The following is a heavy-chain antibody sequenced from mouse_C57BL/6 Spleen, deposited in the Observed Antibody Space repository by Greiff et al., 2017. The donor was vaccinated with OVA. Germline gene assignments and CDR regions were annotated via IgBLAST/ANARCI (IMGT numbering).Heavy chain of an antibody. J-gene: IGHJ1*03. CDR3: ARSELGRYWYFDV. CDR2: IYPGSGNT. V-gene: IGHV1-76*01. CDR1: GYTFTDYY. D-gene: IGHD4-1*01. Sequence: VQLQQSGAELVRPGASVKLSCKASGYTFTDYYINWVKQRPGQGLEWIARIYPGSGNTYYNEKFKGKATLTAEKSSSTAYMQLSSLTSEDSAVYFCARSELGRYWYFDVWGTGTTVTVSS.